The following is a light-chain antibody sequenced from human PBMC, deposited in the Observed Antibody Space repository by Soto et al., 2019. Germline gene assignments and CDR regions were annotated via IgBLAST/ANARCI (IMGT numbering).Light chain of an antibody. V-gene: IGKV4-1*01. CDR2: WAS. CDR1: QRVLYSSNNRNY. CDR3: QQYSSSPLT. Sequence: DIVMTQSPDSLAVSLGERATINCKSSQRVLYSSNNRNYLAWYQQRPGQPPKLLLYWASTRESGVPDRFSGSGSGTDFTLTISSLQAEDVAVYYCQQYSSSPLTFGGGTKVEIK. J-gene: IGKJ4*01.